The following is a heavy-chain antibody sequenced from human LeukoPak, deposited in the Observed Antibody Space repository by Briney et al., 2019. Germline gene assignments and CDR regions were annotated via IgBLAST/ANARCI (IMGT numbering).Heavy chain of an antibody. Sequence: GGSMRLSCAASGFTFSDYYMSWIRQAPGKGLEWVSYISSSGSTIYYADSVKGRFTTTSDNAKNSLYLQTNSLRADDTAMDCCAYSSSWYLIFDYWGQGTLVTVSS. V-gene: IGHV3-11*04. D-gene: IGHD6-13*01. J-gene: IGHJ4*02. CDR1: GFTFSDYY. CDR2: ISSSGSTI. CDR3: AYSSSWYLIFDY.